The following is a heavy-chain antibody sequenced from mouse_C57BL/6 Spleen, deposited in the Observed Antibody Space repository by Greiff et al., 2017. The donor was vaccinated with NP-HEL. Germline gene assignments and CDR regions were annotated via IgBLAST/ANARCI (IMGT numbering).Heavy chain of an antibody. CDR2: IDPSDSET. V-gene: IGHV1-52*01. CDR3: ARGGLRGAYAMDY. CDR1: GYTFTSYW. D-gene: IGHD2-4*01. Sequence: QVQLKQPGAELVRPGSSVKLSCKASGYTFTSYWMHWVKQRPIQGLEWIGNIDPSDSETHYNQKFKDKATLTVDKSSSTAYMQLSSLTSEDSAVYYCARGGLRGAYAMDYWGQGTSVTVSS. J-gene: IGHJ4*01.